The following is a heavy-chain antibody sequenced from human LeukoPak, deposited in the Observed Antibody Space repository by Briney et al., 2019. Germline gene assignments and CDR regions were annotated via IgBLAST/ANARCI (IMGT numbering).Heavy chain of an antibody. Sequence: GGSLILSCAVSGFVLRRYWMHWVRHVPGKGLVWVARTNTAGTITTYAVSVEGRFTMSRDNGQEKLFQQLTSLQVEDTAVYFCVREAMFERSLDQWGQGTLVTVSS. V-gene: IGHV3-74*01. D-gene: IGHD3-10*01. CDR2: TNTAGTIT. CDR1: GFVLRRYW. CDR3: VREAMFERSLDQ. J-gene: IGHJ4*02.